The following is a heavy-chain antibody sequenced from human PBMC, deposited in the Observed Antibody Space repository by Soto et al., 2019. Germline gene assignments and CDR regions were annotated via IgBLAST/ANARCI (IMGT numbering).Heavy chain of an antibody. D-gene: IGHD2-15*01. CDR1: GFTFSSHA. J-gene: IGHJ4*02. Sequence: EVQLLESGGGLVQPGGALRLSCAASGFTFSSHAMSWVRQAPGKGLEWISSISAGSEGAYYADSVKGRFTISSDNSNNTLYLQMNSLRAEDTAVYYCARDLWWYLHWGQGTLVNVSS. CDR3: ARDLWWYLH. V-gene: IGHV3-23*01. CDR2: ISAGSEGA.